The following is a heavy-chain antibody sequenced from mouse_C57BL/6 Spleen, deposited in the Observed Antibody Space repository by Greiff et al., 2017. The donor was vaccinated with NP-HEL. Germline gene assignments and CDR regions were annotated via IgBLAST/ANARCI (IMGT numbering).Heavy chain of an antibody. CDR1: GYTFTSYW. D-gene: IGHD1-1*01. Sequence: QVHVKQPGAELVMPGASVKLSCKASGYTFTSYWMHWVKQRPGQGLEWIGEIDPSDSYTNSNQKFKGKSTLTVDKSSSTAYMQLSSLTSEDSAVYYCALGSTTVVRPFAYGGQGTLVTVSA. CDR2: IDPSDSYT. J-gene: IGHJ3*01. V-gene: IGHV1-69*01. CDR3: ALGSTTVVRPFAY.